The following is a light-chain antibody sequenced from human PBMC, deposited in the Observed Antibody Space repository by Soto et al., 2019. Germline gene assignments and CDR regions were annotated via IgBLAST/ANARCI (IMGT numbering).Light chain of an antibody. V-gene: IGLV1-44*01. CDR2: GDN. CDR3: AAWDGSLNNVL. Sequence: QSVLTQPPSASGTPGQRVTISCSGSASSIGTNTVNWYRQLPGTAPKLLIYGDNQRPSGVPDRSSGSKSGTSASLAISGLQSEDEAEYYCAAWDGSLNNVLFGGGTKLTVL. CDR1: ASSIGTNT. J-gene: IGLJ2*01.